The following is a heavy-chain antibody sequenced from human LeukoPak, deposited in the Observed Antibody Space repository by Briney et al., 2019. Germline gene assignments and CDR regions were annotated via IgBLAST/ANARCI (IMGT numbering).Heavy chain of an antibody. Sequence: ASVKVSCKASGYTFTSYGISWVQQAPGQGLEWMGWISAYNGNTNYAQKLQGRVTMTRNTSISTAYVELSSLRSEDTAVYYCARGPRDFWSGYLYYYYYYGMDVWGQGTTVTVSS. CDR1: GYTFTSYG. CDR2: ISAYNGNT. D-gene: IGHD3-3*01. CDR3: ARGPRDFWSGYLYYYYYYGMDV. J-gene: IGHJ6*02. V-gene: IGHV1-18*01.